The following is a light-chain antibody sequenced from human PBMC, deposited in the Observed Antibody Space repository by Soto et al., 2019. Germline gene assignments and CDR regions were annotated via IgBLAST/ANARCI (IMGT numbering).Light chain of an antibody. CDR3: SSFAGRTTYV. CDR1: SSDVGGYKY. Sequence: QSALTHPPSACWSPGHSVTISCTGTSSDVGGYKYVSWYQQFPGEAPNLIIYDVKKRPSGVPSRFSGSKSGNTAFLTVSGLRPEDQAEYYCSSFAGRTTYVFGSGTKVTVL. J-gene: IGLJ1*01. V-gene: IGLV2-8*01. CDR2: DVK.